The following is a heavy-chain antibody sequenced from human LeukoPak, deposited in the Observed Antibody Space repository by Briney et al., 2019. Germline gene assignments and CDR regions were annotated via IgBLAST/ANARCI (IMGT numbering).Heavy chain of an antibody. D-gene: IGHD4-23*01. CDR3: ARYDYGGNPYAFDI. V-gene: IGHV4-59*08. Sequence: PSETLSPTCTVSGGSISSYYWSWIRQPPGEGLEWIGYIYYSGSTNYNPSLKSRVTISVDTSKNQFSLNLNSVTAADTAVYYCARYDYGGNPYAFDIWGQGTMVTVSS. J-gene: IGHJ3*02. CDR1: GGSISSYY. CDR2: IYYSGST.